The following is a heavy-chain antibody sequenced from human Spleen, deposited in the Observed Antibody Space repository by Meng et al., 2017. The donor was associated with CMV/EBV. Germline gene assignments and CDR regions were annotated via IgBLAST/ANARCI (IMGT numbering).Heavy chain of an antibody. CDR1: GFTFSSYG. J-gene: IGHJ6*02. V-gene: IGHV3-30*02. CDR2: IRYDGSNK. Sequence: GGSLRLSCAASGFTFSSYGMHWVRQAPAKGLEWVAFIRYDGSNKYYADSVKGRFTISRDNSKNTLYLQMNSLRAEDTAVYYCATQDGSGSYYYYYGMDVWGQGTTVTVSS. CDR3: ATQDGSGSYYYYYGMDV. D-gene: IGHD3-10*01.